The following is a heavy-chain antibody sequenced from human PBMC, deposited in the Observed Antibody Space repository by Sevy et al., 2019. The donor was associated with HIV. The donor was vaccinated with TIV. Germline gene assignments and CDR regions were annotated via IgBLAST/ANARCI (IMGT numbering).Heavy chain of an antibody. V-gene: IGHV3-7*01. CDR3: ARDRLVLDYYYGMDV. CDR2: IKQDGSEK. CDR1: GFTFSSYW. D-gene: IGHD6-19*01. Sequence: GGCLRLSCAASGFTFSSYWMSWVRQAPGKGLEWVANIKQDGSEKYYVDSVKGRFTISRDNAKNSLYLQMNSLRAEETAVYYCARDRLVLDYYYGMDVWGQGTTVTVS. J-gene: IGHJ6*02.